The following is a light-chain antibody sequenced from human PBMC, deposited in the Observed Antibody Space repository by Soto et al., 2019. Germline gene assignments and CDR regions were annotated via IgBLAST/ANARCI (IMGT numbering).Light chain of an antibody. Sequence: DIQMTQSPSTLSASVGDIVTITCRASQSIGRFLAWYQHQPGKAPKLLIYDASTLESGVPSRFSGTGSGTEFTFSITSLQPEDFGTYYCQQCYMGWTFGQGTKVDIK. J-gene: IGKJ1*01. V-gene: IGKV1-5*01. CDR2: DAS. CDR3: QQCYMGWT. CDR1: QSIGRF.